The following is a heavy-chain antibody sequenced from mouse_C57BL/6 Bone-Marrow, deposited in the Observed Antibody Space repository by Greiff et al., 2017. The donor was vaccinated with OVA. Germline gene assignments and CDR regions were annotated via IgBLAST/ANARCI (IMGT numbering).Heavy chain of an antibody. CDR2: IYPGDGDT. V-gene: IGHV1-82*01. Sequence: VQLQQSGPELVKPGASVKISCKASGYAFSSSWMNWVKQRPGKGLEWIGRIYPGDGDTNYNGKFKGKATLTADKSSSTAYMQLSSLTAEDSAVYFCARWGPAWLAYWGQGTLVTVSA. CDR1: GYAFSSSW. CDR3: ARWGPAWLAY. J-gene: IGHJ3*01.